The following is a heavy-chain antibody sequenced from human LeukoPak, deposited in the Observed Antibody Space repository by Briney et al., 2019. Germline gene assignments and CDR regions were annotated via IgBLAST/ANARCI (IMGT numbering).Heavy chain of an antibody. CDR1: GFTFSSYS. D-gene: IGHD3-10*02. V-gene: IGHV3-21*01. Sequence: SGESLRLSCVASGFTFSSYSMNWVRQAPGKGLEWVSFISSSSSYIHYADSVKGRFTISRDNAKNSLYLQMNSLRAEDTAVYYCAELGITMIGGVWGKGTTVTISS. CDR2: ISSSSSYI. CDR3: AELGITMIGGV. J-gene: IGHJ6*04.